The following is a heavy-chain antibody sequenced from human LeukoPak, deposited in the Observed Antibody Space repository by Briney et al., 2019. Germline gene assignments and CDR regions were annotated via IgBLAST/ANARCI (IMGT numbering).Heavy chain of an antibody. V-gene: IGHV4-59*11. CDR1: GGSISSHY. Sequence: SETLSLTCTVSGGSISSHYWSWIRQPPGKGLEWIGYIYYSGSTNYNPSLKSRVTISVDTSKNQFSLKLSSVTAADTAVYYCARLPAAPGNYYYYYMDVWAKGTTVTVSS. CDR2: IYYSGST. CDR3: ARLPAAPGNYYYYYMDV. D-gene: IGHD6-13*01. J-gene: IGHJ6*03.